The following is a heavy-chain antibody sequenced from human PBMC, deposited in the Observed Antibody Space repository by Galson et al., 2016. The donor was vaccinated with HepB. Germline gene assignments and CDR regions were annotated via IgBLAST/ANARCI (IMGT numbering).Heavy chain of an antibody. CDR2: IIPIFGTE. Sequence: SCKASGGTFRSYAFICVRQAPGQGLEWMGGIIPIFGTESYAQKFQGRVMITADELTRTAYMELSSLRSEDTAIYYCARDGSESFPRGYGMDVWGQGTTVTVSS. J-gene: IGHJ6*02. CDR1: GGTFRSYA. CDR3: ARDGSESFPRGYGMDV. D-gene: IGHD3-10*01. V-gene: IGHV1-69*01.